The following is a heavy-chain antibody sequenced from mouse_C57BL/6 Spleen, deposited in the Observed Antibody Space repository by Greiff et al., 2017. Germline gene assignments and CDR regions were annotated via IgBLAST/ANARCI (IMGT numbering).Heavy chain of an antibody. CDR2: IDPETGGT. D-gene: IGHD2-3*01. CDR3: ARDGYSWYFDV. J-gene: IGHJ1*03. CDR1: GYTFTDYE. Sequence: QVQLKQSGAELVRPGASVTLSCKASGYTFTDYEMHWVKQTPVHGLEWIGAIDPETGGTAYNQKFKGKAILTADKSSSTAYLELRSLTSEDSAVYDCARDGYSWYFDVWGTGTTGTVSS. V-gene: IGHV1-15*01.